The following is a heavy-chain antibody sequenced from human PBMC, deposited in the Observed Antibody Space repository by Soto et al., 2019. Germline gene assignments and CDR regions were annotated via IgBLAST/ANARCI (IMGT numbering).Heavy chain of an antibody. V-gene: IGHV5-51*01. CDR3: ERTGVTSAFEL. CDR1: GSSFTSYW. CDR2: IYPRDSDT. J-gene: IGHJ3*01. D-gene: IGHD3-3*01. Sequence: GESLKISCKGSGSSFTSYWIGWVRQMPGKGLECVGIIYPRDSDTSYNPSFQGQVTISVDKSISTAYLQWSSLETSDTAMYYCERTGVTSAFELCGQGTMVTVSS.